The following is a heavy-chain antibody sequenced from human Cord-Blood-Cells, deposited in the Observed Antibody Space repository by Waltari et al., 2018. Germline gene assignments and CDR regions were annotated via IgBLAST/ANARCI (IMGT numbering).Heavy chain of an antibody. V-gene: IGHV3-20*04. CDR1: GFTFDDYG. CDR3: ARRLSYPGSDAFDI. CDR2: INWNGGSK. Sequence: EVQLVESGGGVVRPGGSLRLSCAASGFTFDDYGMSWVRHAPGKGLEWVLGINWNGGSKGYAASVKGRFTISSDNAKNSLYLQMNSLRAEDTALYYCARRLSYPGSDAFDIWGQGTMVTVSS. J-gene: IGHJ3*02. D-gene: IGHD1-1*01.